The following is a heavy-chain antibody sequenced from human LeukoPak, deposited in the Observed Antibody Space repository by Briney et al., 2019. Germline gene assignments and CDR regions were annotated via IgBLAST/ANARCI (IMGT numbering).Heavy chain of an antibody. CDR1: GYTFTSYG. V-gene: IGHV1-18*01. CDR2: ISAYNGNT. D-gene: IGHD3-16*02. Sequence: ASVKVSCKASGYTFTSYGISWVRQAPGQGLEWMGWISAYNGNTSYAQKLQGRVTMTTDTSTSTAYMELRSLRSDDTAVYYCARAYDYVWGSYRGANFDYWGQGTLVTVSS. CDR3: ARAYDYVWGSYRGANFDY. J-gene: IGHJ4*02.